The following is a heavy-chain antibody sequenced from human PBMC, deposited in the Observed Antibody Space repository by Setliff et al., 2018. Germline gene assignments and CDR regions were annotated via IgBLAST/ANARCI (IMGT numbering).Heavy chain of an antibody. CDR3: ARVRVAQGYYEFDY. D-gene: IGHD3-16*01. V-gene: IGHV4-39*07. CDR2: IYYNGNT. CDR1: GDSISSSTYH. Sequence: SETLSLTCTVSGDSISSSTYHWGWIRQSPGKGLEWIGNIYYNGNTNKNPSLKSRVTISVDTSRDQFSLRLSSVTAADTAMYYCARVRVAQGYYEFDYWGQGTLVTVSS. J-gene: IGHJ4*02.